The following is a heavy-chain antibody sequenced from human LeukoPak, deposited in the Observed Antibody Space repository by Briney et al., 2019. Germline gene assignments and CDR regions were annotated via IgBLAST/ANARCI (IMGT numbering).Heavy chain of an antibody. Sequence: ASVKVSCKASGYTFTNYYMHWVRQAPGQGLEWMGGIIPIFGTANYAQKFQGRVTITADESTSTAYMELSSLRSEDTAVYYCARDRGGYSGYDYYYYYYMDVWGKGTTVTISS. V-gene: IGHV1-69*13. CDR1: GYTFTNYY. D-gene: IGHD5-12*01. CDR3: ARDRGGYSGYDYYYYYYMDV. J-gene: IGHJ6*03. CDR2: IIPIFGTA.